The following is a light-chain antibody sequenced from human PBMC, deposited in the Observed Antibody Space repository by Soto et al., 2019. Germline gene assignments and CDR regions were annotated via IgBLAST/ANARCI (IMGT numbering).Light chain of an antibody. J-gene: IGKJ2*01. V-gene: IGKV3-20*01. Sequence: ESVLTQSPGTLSLSPGERATLSCRASQSVSSSYLVWYQQKPGQAPRLVMSGASSRATGIPDRVTGSGSGADFTLTISSLEHEEFAVYYCQQFVSSPYTFGQGTKVEIK. CDR1: QSVSSSY. CDR2: GAS. CDR3: QQFVSSPYT.